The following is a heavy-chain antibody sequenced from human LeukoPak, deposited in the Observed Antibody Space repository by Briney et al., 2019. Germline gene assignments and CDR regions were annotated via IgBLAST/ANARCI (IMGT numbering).Heavy chain of an antibody. J-gene: IGHJ6*03. CDR3: ARQSYCSGTSCPWRDYYYYYMDV. V-gene: IGHV4-59*08. CDR1: GGSISSYY. CDR2: IYYSGST. D-gene: IGHD2-2*01. Sequence: SETLSLTCTVSGGSISSYYWSWIRQPPGKGLEWIGYIYYSGSTYYNPSLKSRVTISVDTSKNQFSLKLSSVTAADTAVYYCARQSYCSGTSCPWRDYYYYYMDVWGKGTTVTVSS.